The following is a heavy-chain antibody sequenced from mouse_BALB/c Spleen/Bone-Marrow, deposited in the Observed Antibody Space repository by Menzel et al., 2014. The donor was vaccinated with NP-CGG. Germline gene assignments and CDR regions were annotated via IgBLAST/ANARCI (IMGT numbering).Heavy chain of an antibody. D-gene: IGHD2-1*01. J-gene: IGHJ3*01. V-gene: IGHV1-80*01. CDR1: GYAFSSYW. CDR3: ARTGNLAWFAY. CDR2: IYPGDGDT. Sequence: VQVVESGAELVRPGSSVKISCKASGYAFSSYWMNWVKQRPGQGLEWIGQIYPGDGDTNYNGKFKGKATLTADKSSXTAYMQLSSLTSEDSAVYFCARTGNLAWFAYWGQGTLVTVSA.